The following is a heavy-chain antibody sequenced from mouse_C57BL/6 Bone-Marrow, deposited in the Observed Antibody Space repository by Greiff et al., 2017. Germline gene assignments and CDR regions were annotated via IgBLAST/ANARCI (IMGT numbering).Heavy chain of an antibody. J-gene: IGHJ4*01. CDR3: ARIGNSLGY. D-gene: IGHD2-1*01. CDR2: IWTGGGT. Sequence: VKVEESGPGLVAPSQSLSITCTVSGFSFTSYAISWVRQPPGKGLEWLGVIWTGGGTTYNSALKSRLSISKDNSKSQVFLKMNSLQTDDTARYYCARIGNSLGYWGQGTSVTVSS. CDR1: GFSFTSYA. V-gene: IGHV2-9-1*01.